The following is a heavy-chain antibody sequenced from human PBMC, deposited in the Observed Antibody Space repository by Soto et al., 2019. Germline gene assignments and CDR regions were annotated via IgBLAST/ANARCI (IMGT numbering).Heavy chain of an antibody. CDR3: ARVVRGSQRIAN. D-gene: IGHD2-15*01. J-gene: IGHJ4*02. V-gene: IGHV5-10-1*01. CDR2: IDPSDSYT. Sequence: GESLKISCKGSGYSFTSYWISWVRQMPGKGLEWMGRIDPSDSYTNYSPSFQGHVTISADKSISTAYLQWSSLKASDTAMYYCARVVRGSQRIANWGQGTLVTVSS. CDR1: GYSFTSYW.